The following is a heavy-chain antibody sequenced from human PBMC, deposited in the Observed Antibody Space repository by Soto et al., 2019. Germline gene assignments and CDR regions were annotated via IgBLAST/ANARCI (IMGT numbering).Heavy chain of an antibody. Sequence: SETLSLSCTVSGGSISSYYWSWIRQPPAKGLEWIGYIYYSGSTNYNPSLKSRVTISVDTSKNQFSLKLSSVTAADTAVYYCARGLITGSQSSGGWYYFASWGQGPQVT. CDR3: ARGLITGSQSSGGWYYFAS. D-gene: IGHD1-26*01. V-gene: IGHV4-59*08. J-gene: IGHJ4*02. CDR2: IYYSGST. CDR1: GGSISSYY.